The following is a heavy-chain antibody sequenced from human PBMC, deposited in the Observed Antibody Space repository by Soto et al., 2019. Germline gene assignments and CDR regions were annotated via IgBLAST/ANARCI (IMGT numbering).Heavy chain of an antibody. Sequence: GSLRLSCAASGFTVSSNYMSWVRQAPGKGLEWVSVIYSGGSTYYADSVKGRFTISRDNSKNTLYLQMNSLRAEDTAVYYCAREASSGWSGGDDAFDIWGQGXMVT. J-gene: IGHJ3*02. D-gene: IGHD6-19*01. CDR3: AREASSGWSGGDDAFDI. CDR1: GFTVSSNY. V-gene: IGHV3-53*01. CDR2: IYSGGST.